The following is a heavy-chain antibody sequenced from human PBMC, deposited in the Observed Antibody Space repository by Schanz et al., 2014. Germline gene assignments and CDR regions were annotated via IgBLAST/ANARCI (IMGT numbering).Heavy chain of an antibody. J-gene: IGHJ4*02. CDR2: INGNGGIT. V-gene: IGHV3-23*01. CDR3: ARDFSAYVGNYFDY. D-gene: IGHD5-12*01. CDR1: GFSFSIFA. Sequence: EVQLLESGGGLVQPGGSLRLSCAASGFSFSIFAMTWVRQAPGKGLEWVSAINGNGGITYYADPVKGRFTISRDNSKNTLYLQMNSLRAEDTAVYYCARDFSAYVGNYFDYWGQGTLVTVSS.